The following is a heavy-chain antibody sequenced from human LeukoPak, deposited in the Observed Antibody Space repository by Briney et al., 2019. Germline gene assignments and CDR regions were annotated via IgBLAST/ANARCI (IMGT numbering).Heavy chain of an antibody. J-gene: IGHJ6*02. CDR3: ARGGGLDV. CDR1: GFTFSSYW. D-gene: IGHD3-16*01. CDR2: INHNGNVN. V-gene: IGHV3-7*03. Sequence: GGSLRLSCAASGFTFSSYWMSWVHQAPGKGLEWVASINHNGNVNYYVDSVKGRFTISRDNDKNSLYLQMSNLRAEDTAVYFCARGGGLDVWGQGATVTVSS.